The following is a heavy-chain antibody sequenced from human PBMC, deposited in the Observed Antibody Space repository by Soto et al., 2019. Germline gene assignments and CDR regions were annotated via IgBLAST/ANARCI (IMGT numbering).Heavy chain of an antibody. J-gene: IGHJ3*02. Sequence: EVQLLESGGGLVQPGGSLRLSCAASGFTFSSYAMRWVRQAPGKGLEWVSAISGSGGSTYYADSVKGRFTISRDNSKNTLYLQMNILRAEDTAVYYCAYSSSWKNAFDIWGQGTMVTVSS. V-gene: IGHV3-23*01. CDR3: AYSSSWKNAFDI. D-gene: IGHD6-13*01. CDR1: GFTFSSYA. CDR2: ISGSGGST.